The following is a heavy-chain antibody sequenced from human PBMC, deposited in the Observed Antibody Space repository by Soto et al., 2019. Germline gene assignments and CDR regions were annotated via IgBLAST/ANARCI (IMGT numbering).Heavy chain of an antibody. CDR3: AKVRIAAAVPNWFDP. J-gene: IGHJ5*02. Sequence: WWSLRLSCSASVFTFSSYAMSWFRQAPGKGLEWASAISGSGGSTYYADSVKGRFTISRDNSKNTLYLQMNSLRAEDTAVYYCAKVRIAAAVPNWFDPWGQGTLVTVSS. CDR1: VFTFSSYA. D-gene: IGHD6-13*01. CDR2: ISGSGGST. V-gene: IGHV3-23*01.